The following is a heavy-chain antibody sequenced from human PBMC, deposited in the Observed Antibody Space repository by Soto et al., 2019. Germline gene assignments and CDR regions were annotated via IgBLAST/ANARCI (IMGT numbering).Heavy chain of an antibody. CDR2: IYYSGST. J-gene: IGHJ3*02. Sequence: QVQLQESGPGLVKPSETLSLTCTVSGGSISSYYWSWIRQPPGKGLEWIGYIYYSGSTNYNPSLTSXGXIXXDTSKTQLSLKLSSVTAADTAVYYCAGRYSSAFDIWGQGTMVTLSS. D-gene: IGHD6-13*01. CDR1: GGSISSYY. V-gene: IGHV4-59*08. CDR3: AGRYSSAFDI.